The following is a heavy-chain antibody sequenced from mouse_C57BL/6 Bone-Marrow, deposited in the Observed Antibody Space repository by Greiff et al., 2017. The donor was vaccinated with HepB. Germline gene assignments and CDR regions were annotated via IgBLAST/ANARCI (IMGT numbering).Heavy chain of an antibody. V-gene: IGHV1-81*01. Sequence: VQLQESGAELARPGASVKLSCKASGYTFTSYGISWVKQRTGQGLEWIGEIYPRSGNTYYNEKFKGKATLTADKSSSTAYMELRSLTSEDSAVYFCARRGTGTRWYFDVWGTGTTVTVSS. D-gene: IGHD4-1*01. CDR2: IYPRSGNT. CDR3: ARRGTGTRWYFDV. CDR1: GYTFTSYG. J-gene: IGHJ1*03.